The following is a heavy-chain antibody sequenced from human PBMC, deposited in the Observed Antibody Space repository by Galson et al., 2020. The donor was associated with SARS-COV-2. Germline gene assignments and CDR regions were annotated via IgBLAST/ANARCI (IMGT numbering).Heavy chain of an antibody. V-gene: IGHV3-30*03. J-gene: IGHJ6*02. CDR2: ILYDGSEK. D-gene: IGHD3-10*01. Sequence: TGGSLRLSCAASGFTFSYYGMHWVRQAPGKGLECLALILYDGSEKHYADSVTGRFTISRDNSKDTLFLQMNSLRLEDTAVYYCGAGIIIVPSARYGLDVWGQGTTVTVSS. CDR1: GFTFSYYG. CDR3: GAGIIIVPSARYGLDV.